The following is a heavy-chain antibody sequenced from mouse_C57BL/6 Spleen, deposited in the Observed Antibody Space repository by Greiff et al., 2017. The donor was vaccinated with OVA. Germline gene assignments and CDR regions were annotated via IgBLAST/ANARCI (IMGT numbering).Heavy chain of an antibody. CDR1: GYTFTSYW. CDR3: ARSRNGSGFAY. V-gene: IGHV1-52*01. J-gene: IGHJ3*01. CDR2: IDPSDSET. Sequence: QVQLQQPGAELVRPGSSVKLSCKASGYTFTSYWMHWVKQRPIQGLEWIGNIDPSDSETHYNQKFKDKATLTVDKSSSTAYMQLSSLSAEDSAVYYCARSRNGSGFAYWGQGTLVTVSA.